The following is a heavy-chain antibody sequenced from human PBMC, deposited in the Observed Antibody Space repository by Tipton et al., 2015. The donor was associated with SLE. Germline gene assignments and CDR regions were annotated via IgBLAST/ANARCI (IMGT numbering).Heavy chain of an antibody. V-gene: IGHV1-18*01. D-gene: IGHD2-8*01. CDR3: ARTSEDAYAMFV. CDR1: GYRFRNFG. Sequence: QSGAEVKKPGASVKVSCKASGYRFRNFGITWVRQAPGQGLEWMGWISTYTGNTNYAQRFQGRVTMTTDASTRTAYMDLRSLRSDDTAVYYCARTSEDAYAMFVWGQGTTVTVSS. CDR2: ISTYTGNT. J-gene: IGHJ6*02.